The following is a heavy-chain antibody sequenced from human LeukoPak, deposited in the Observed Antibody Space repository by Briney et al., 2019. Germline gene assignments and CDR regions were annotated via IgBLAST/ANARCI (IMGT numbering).Heavy chain of an antibody. J-gene: IGHJ4*02. CDR1: RGSISGSIRSYY. Sequence: SETLSLTCTVSRGSISGSIRSYYWSWLRQPPGKGVEWIGYISSSGSVSDNPSLRRRVTISVDTSKNQFFLNLSSVSAADTAVYYCARIPLGYSGAYYFDYWGQGTLVTVSP. CDR2: ISSSGSV. CDR3: ARIPLGYSGAYYFDY. D-gene: IGHD5-12*01. V-gene: IGHV4-4*09.